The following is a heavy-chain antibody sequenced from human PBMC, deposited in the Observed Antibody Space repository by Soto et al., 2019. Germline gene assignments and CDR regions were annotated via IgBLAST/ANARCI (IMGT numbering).Heavy chain of an antibody. Sequence: QVQLQESGPGLVKPSETLSLTCTVSGGSISSYYWCWIRQPPGKGLEWIGYIYYSGSTNYNPSLKSRVTISVDTSKNQFSLKLSSVTAADTAVYYCASTFGSYYHFDYWGQGTLVTVSS. D-gene: IGHD1-26*01. V-gene: IGHV4-59*01. CDR1: GGSISSYY. J-gene: IGHJ4*02. CDR2: IYYSGST. CDR3: ASTFGSYYHFDY.